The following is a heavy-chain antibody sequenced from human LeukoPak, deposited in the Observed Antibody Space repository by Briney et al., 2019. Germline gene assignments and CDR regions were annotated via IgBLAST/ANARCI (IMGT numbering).Heavy chain of an antibody. V-gene: IGHV4-4*09. Sequence: PSETLSLTCTVSGGSISSYYWSWIRQPPGKGLEWIGYIYTSGSTNYNPSLKSRVTISVDTSKNQFSLKLSSVTAADTAVYYCARLNCENGGYPDYFDYWGQGTLVTVSS. CDR2: IYTSGST. CDR1: GGSISSYY. D-gene: IGHD5-12*01. J-gene: IGHJ4*02. CDR3: ARLNCENGGYPDYFDY.